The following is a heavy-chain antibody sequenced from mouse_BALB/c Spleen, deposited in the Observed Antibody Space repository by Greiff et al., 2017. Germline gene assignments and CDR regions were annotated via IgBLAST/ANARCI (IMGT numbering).Heavy chain of an antibody. D-gene: IGHD3-3*01. V-gene: IGHV5-6-5*01. CDR3: AREGGYWYFDV. J-gene: IGHJ1*01. CDR1: GFTFSSYA. CDR2: ISSGGST. Sequence: EVQLVESGGGLVKPGGSLKLSCAASGFTFSSYAMSWVRQTPEKRLEWVTSISSGGSTYYPDSVKGRFTISRDNARNILYLQMSSLRSEDTAMYYCAREGGYWYFDVWGAGTTVTVSS.